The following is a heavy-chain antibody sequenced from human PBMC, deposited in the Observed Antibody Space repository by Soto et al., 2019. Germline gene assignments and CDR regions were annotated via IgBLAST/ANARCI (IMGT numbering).Heavy chain of an antibody. CDR2: IFSNDEK. CDR1: GFSLSNARMG. CDR3: ARILYGPGAFDY. D-gene: IGHD3-10*01. V-gene: IGHV2-26*01. J-gene: IGHJ4*02. Sequence: PTLVNPTGTLTLTCTVSGFSLSNARMGVSWIRQPPGKALEWLAHIFSNDEKSYSTSLKSRLTISKDTSKSQVVLTMTNMDPVDTATYYCARILYGPGAFDYWGQGNLVTVSS.